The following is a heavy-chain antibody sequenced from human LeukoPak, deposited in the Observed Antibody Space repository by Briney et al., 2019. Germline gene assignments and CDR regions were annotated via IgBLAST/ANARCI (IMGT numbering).Heavy chain of an antibody. CDR1: GGSISSGGYS. D-gene: IGHD2-21*02. V-gene: IGHV4-30-2*01. CDR3: ARVFYCGGDCYSWYFDY. CDR2: IYHSGST. J-gene: IGHJ4*02. Sequence: SETLSLTCAVSGGSISSGGYSWSWIRQPPGKGLEWIGYIYHSGSTYYNPSLKSRVTILVDRSKNQFSLKLSSVTAADTAVYYCARVFYCGGDCYSWYFDYWGQGTLVTVSS.